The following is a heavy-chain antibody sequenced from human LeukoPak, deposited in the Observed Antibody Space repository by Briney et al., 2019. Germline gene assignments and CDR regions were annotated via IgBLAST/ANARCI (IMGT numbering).Heavy chain of an antibody. Sequence: GASVKVSCKASGYTFTGYYMHWVRQAPGQGLEWMGWINPNSGGTNYAQKFQGRVTMTRDTSISTAYMELSRLRSDDTAVYYCASRLRYDILTGVQGWYYLDYWGQGTLVTVSS. V-gene: IGHV1-2*02. J-gene: IGHJ4*02. D-gene: IGHD3-9*01. CDR2: INPNSGGT. CDR1: GYTFTGYY. CDR3: ASRLRYDILTGVQGWYYLDY.